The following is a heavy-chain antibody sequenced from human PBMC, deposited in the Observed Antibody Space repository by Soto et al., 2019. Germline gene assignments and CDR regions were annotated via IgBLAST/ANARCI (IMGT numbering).Heavy chain of an antibody. V-gene: IGHV3-7*05. D-gene: IGHD5-18*01. J-gene: IGHJ6*02. CDR2: IKQDGSEK. CDR3: ARNGYSYGAGRVPMDV. CDR1: GFTFSSYW. Sequence: GGSLRLSCAASGFTFSSYWMSWVRQAPGKGLEWVANIKQDGSEKYYVDSVKGRFTISRDNAKNSLYLQMNSLRAEDTAVYYCARNGYSYGAGRVPMDVWGQGTTVTVSS.